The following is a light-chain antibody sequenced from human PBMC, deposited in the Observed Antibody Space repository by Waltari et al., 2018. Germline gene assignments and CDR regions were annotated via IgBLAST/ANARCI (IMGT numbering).Light chain of an antibody. V-gene: IGKV3-11*01. CDR1: QSVSSN. J-gene: IGKJ3*01. Sequence: EIVLTQSPATLSLSPGERATLSCRASQSVSSNLAWYQHKPGQTPRLLIYAASNRATGIPARFSGSASGTDVTLTSSSLEPEDFAVYYCQQRSTWPEVTFGPGTKVDIK. CDR3: QQRSTWPEVT. CDR2: AAS.